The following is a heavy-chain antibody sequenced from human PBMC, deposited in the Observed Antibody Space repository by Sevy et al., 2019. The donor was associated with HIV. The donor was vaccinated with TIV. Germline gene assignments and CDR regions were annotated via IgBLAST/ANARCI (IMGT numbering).Heavy chain of an antibody. J-gene: IGHJ4*02. D-gene: IGHD5-18*01. CDR1: GFTFSSYS. V-gene: IGHV3-48*02. CDR2: ISSSSSTI. CDR3: AREVDTAMAGPGLFDY. Sequence: GGSLRLSCAASGFTFSSYSMNWVRQAPGKGLEWVSYISSSSSTIYYADSVKGRFTISRDNAKNSLYLQMNSLRDEDTAVYYCAREVDTAMAGPGLFDYWGQGTLVTVSS.